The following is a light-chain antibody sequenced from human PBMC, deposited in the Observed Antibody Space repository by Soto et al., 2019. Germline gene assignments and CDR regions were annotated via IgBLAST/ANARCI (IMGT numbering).Light chain of an antibody. CDR2: GAS. V-gene: IGKV3-15*01. Sequence: EIVMTQSAATLSVSPGERATLSCRASQSVSSNLAWYQQKPGQAPRLLIYGASTRTTGIPARFSGSRSGTEFTLTISRLQSEDFAVYYCQQHNNWPRTFGPGTKVEI. CDR1: QSVSSN. J-gene: IGKJ1*01. CDR3: QQHNNWPRT.